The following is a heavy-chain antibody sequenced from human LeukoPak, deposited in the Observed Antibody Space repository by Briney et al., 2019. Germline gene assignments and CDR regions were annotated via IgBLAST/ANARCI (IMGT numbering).Heavy chain of an antibody. J-gene: IGHJ4*02. Sequence: GESLKISXKGSGYSFTSYWIGWVRQTPGKGLEWMGIIYPGDSDTRYSPSFRGQVTISADKSISTAYLQWSSLKASDTAMYYCARSHYCSGGSCYGDYWGQRTLVTVSS. CDR3: ARSHYCSGGSCYGDY. CDR1: GYSFTSYW. V-gene: IGHV5-51*01. D-gene: IGHD2-15*01. CDR2: IYPGDSDT.